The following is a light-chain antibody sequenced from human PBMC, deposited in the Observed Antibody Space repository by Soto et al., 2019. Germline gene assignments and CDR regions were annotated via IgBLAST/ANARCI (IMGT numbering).Light chain of an antibody. Sequence: QSVLTQPPSVSGAPGQRVTISCTGSSSNIGAGYDVHWYQKFPGTAPKLLMYGNNKRPSGVPDRFSGSKSGTSASLAITGLQAEDEAEYYCQAYDSSLRRVFGGGTKLTVL. CDR3: QAYDSSLRRV. J-gene: IGLJ3*02. CDR2: GNN. V-gene: IGLV1-40*01. CDR1: SSNIGAGYD.